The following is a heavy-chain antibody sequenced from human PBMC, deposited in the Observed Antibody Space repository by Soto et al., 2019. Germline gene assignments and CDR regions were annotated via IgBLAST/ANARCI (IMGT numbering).Heavy chain of an antibody. CDR1: GGTFSSYA. CDR3: ARSPYYYYGMDV. Sequence: QVQLVQSGAEVKKPGSSVKVSCKASGGTFSSYAISWVRQAPGQGLEWMGGIIPIFGTANYAQKFQGRVXIXAXXSTSTAYMELSSLRSEDTAVYYCARSPYYYYGMDVWGQGTTVTVSS. J-gene: IGHJ6*02. V-gene: IGHV1-69*12. CDR2: IIPIFGTA.